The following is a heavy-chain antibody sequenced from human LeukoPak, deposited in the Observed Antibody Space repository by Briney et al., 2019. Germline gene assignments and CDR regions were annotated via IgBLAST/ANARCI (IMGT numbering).Heavy chain of an antibody. J-gene: IGHJ4*02. D-gene: IGHD2-2*02. Sequence: GGSLRLSCAASGFTFDDYTMHWVRQAPGKGLEWVSLITWDGDTTNYADSVKGRFTISRDNSKDSLYLQMNSLRTGDTALYYCAKDSANTYLPDYWGQGTLVTVSS. CDR1: GFTFDDYT. CDR2: ITWDGDTT. CDR3: AKDSANTYLPDY. V-gene: IGHV3-43*01.